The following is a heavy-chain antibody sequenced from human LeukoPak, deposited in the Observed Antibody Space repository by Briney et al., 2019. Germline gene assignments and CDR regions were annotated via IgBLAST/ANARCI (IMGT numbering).Heavy chain of an antibody. D-gene: IGHD2-21*02. V-gene: IGHV1-2*02. CDR2: INPKGGAT. CDR3: ARSVTYNWFDP. CDR1: GYVFINYY. J-gene: IGHJ5*02. Sequence: ASVKVSCKTSGYVFINYYIHWVRLAPGQGLQWMGWINPKGGATNYAQSFQGRVALTTDTSISTAYMELSSLRPDDTAIYFCARSVTYNWFDPWGQGTRVTVSS.